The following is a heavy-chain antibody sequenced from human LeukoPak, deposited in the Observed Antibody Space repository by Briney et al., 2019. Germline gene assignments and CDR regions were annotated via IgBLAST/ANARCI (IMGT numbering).Heavy chain of an antibody. CDR1: GFTFSNHG. CDR3: AKDIGSSIPYYFDY. CDR2: ISYDGSNK. Sequence: GGSLRLSCAASGFTFSNHGMHWVRQAPGKGLKWVAFISYDGSNKYYADSVKGRFTISRDNSKNTLYLQMSSLRAEDTTVYYCAKDIGSSIPYYFDYWGQGTLVTVSS. V-gene: IGHV3-30*18. J-gene: IGHJ4*02. D-gene: IGHD2-2*02.